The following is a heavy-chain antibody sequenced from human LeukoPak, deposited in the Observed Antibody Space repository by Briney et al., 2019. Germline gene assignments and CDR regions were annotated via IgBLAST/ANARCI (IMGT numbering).Heavy chain of an antibody. D-gene: IGHD2-8*01. J-gene: IGHJ4*02. CDR3: ASARQRHCTNGVCPSLTDS. V-gene: IGHV1-69*04. CDR2: IIRGLGIS. Sequence: ASVKVSCKASGGTFSSYAINWVRQAPGQGLEWMGRIIRGLGISNYAQKFQGRVTITADKSTSTTYMELSSLRSEDTAVYYCASARQRHCTNGVCPSLTDSRGQGTLVTVSS. CDR1: GGTFSSYA.